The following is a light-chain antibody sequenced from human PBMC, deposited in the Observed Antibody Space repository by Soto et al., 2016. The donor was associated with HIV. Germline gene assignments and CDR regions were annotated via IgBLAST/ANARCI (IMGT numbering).Light chain of an antibody. CDR2: LGS. V-gene: IGKV2-28*01. Sequence: DIVMTQSPLSLPVTPGEPASISCRSSQSLLHRNGYDYLNWYLQKPGQSPQLLIYLGSNRASGVPDRFSGAGSGTDFALKISRVEAEDVGIYYCMQSLQSRSTFGQGTRLDIK. CDR1: QSLLHRNGYDY. J-gene: IGKJ5*01. CDR3: MQSLQSRST.